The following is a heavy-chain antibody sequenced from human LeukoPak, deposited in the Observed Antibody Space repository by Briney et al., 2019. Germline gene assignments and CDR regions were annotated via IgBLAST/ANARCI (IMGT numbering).Heavy chain of an antibody. CDR1: GYSISSGYY. CDR3: AREYCSSTSCYYYYYYYMDV. V-gene: IGHV4-38-2*02. CDR2: IYHSGST. Sequence: SETLSVTCTVSGYSISSGYYWGWIRQPPGKGLEWIGSIYHSGSTYYNPSLKSRVTISVDTSKNQFSLKLSSVTAADTAVYYCAREYCSSTSCYYYYYYYMDVWGKGTTVTVSS. J-gene: IGHJ6*03. D-gene: IGHD2-2*01.